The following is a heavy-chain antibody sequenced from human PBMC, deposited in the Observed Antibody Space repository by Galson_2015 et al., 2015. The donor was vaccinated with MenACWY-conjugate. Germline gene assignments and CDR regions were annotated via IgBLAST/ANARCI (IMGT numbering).Heavy chain of an antibody. V-gene: IGHV3-23*01. J-gene: IGHJ4*02. CDR3: ATYCGGDCYSPTV. CDR2: ISGSGGST. Sequence: SLRLSCAASGFTFSSYAMSWVRQAPGKGLEWVSAISGSGGSTYYADSVKGRFTTSRDNSKNTLYLQMDSLRAEDTAVYYCATYCGGDCYSPTVWGQGTLVTVSS. CDR1: GFTFSSYA. D-gene: IGHD2-21*02.